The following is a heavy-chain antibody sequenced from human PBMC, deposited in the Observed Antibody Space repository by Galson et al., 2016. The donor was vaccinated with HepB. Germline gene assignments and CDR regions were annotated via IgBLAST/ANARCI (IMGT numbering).Heavy chain of an antibody. J-gene: IGHJ4*02. CDR1: GFTFSNDW. CDR2: LKGDGWST. D-gene: IGHD1-26*01. CDR3: AREGPGVGSMSC. Sequence: SLRLSCAASGFTFSNDWMHWVRQVPGKGLVWVSRLKGDGWSTGYADSVKGRFTISRDNAKNILYLQMTSLTAEDTAVYFCAREGPGVGSMSCWGQGTLVTAAS. V-gene: IGHV3-74*01.